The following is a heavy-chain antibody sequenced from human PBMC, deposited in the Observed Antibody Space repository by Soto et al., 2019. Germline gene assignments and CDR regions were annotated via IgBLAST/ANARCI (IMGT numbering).Heavy chain of an antibody. V-gene: IGHV3-11*04. CDR1: GFTFSDYY. D-gene: IGHD1-1*01. CDR2: ISSSGSTI. J-gene: IGHJ3*01. Sequence: GGSLKLSCAASGFTFSDYYMSWIRQAPGKGLEWVSYISSSGSTIYYADSVKGRFTISRDNAKNTLYLQMHSLRAEDTALYFCVRDRGYPDSFDVWGQGTMVTVSS. CDR3: VRDRGYPDSFDV.